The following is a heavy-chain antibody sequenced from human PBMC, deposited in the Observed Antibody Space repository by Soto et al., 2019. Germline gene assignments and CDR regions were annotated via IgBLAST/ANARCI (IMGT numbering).Heavy chain of an antibody. Sequence: VYSFTSYWIGWVRQMPGKGLEWMGIIYPGDSDTRYSPSFQGQVTISADKSLSTAYLQWSSLKASDTAMYYCARGRKYGDYPEGYFDYWGQGTLVTVSS. J-gene: IGHJ4*02. D-gene: IGHD4-17*01. CDR3: ARGRKYGDYPEGYFDY. CDR2: IYPGDSDT. V-gene: IGHV5-51*01. CDR1: VYSFTSYW.